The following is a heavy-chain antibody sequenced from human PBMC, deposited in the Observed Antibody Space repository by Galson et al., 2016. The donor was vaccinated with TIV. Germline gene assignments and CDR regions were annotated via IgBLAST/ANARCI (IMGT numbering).Heavy chain of an antibody. J-gene: IGHJ3*02. CDR2: ISWSSDST. Sequence: SLRLSCAASGFRIDDFAMYWVRQPPGKGLEWVSGISWSSDSTGYADSVKGRFTISRDNATNSLYLQMNSLRAEDTAFYYCAKSDTVFGVVIGSDALDIWGQGTLVTVSS. CDR3: AKSDTVFGVVIGSDALDI. CDR1: GFRIDDFA. V-gene: IGHV3-9*01. D-gene: IGHD3-3*01.